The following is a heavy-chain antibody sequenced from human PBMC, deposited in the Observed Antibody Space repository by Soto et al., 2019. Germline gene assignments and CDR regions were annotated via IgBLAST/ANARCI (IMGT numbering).Heavy chain of an antibody. D-gene: IGHD2-15*01. Sequence: QVQLVQSRAEVKNPGASVKVSCKASGYSFTRYGIAWARQAPGQGLEWMGWINTYNGNTNYAQNPQGRATRTKDTSRGTANRGLRSLRSNERPLFYLAWVVFYLPPGPQDVWGKGTRVTVS. CDR3: AWVVFYLPPGPQDV. CDR2: INTYNGNT. V-gene: IGHV1-18*01. J-gene: IGHJ6*03. CDR1: GYSFTRYG.